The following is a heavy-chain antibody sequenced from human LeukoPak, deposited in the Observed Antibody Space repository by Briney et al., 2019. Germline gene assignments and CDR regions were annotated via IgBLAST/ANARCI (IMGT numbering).Heavy chain of an antibody. CDR2: IRYDGSNK. J-gene: IGHJ4*02. CDR3: ARDASWNDGRGLDN. Sequence: GGSLRLSCAASGFTFSSYGMHWVRQAPGKGLEWVAFIRYDGSNKYYADSVKGRFTISRDNSKNTLYLQMNSLRAEDTAVYYCARDASWNDGRGLDNWGQGTLVTVSS. CDR1: GFTFSSYG. V-gene: IGHV3-30*02. D-gene: IGHD1-1*01.